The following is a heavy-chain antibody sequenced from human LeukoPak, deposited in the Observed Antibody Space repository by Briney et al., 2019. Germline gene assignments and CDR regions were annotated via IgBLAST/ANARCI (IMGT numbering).Heavy chain of an antibody. CDR2: ISSSSSYI. CDR3: ARGGANMVGYFDY. J-gene: IGHJ4*02. V-gene: IGHV3-21*01. D-gene: IGHD2/OR15-2a*01. Sequence: PGGSLRLSCAASGFTFSSYSMNWVRQAPGKGLEWVSSISSSSSYIYYADSVKGRFTISRDNSKNTLYLQMNSLRAEDTAVYYCARGGANMVGYFDYWGQGTLVTVSS. CDR1: GFTFSSYS.